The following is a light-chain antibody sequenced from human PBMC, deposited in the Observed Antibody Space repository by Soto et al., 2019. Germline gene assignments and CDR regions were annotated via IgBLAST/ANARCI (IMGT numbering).Light chain of an antibody. CDR1: SSDFGGHNF. CDR3: SSYTSTNTVI. Sequence: QSALTQPASVSGSPGQSVSISCTASSSDFGGHNFVSWYQHHPGKAPNLLIYDVSNRPSGVSNRFSGSKSGSTASLIISGLQAEDEADYYCSSYTSTNTVIFCGGTKLTVL. V-gene: IGLV2-14*03. CDR2: DVS. J-gene: IGLJ2*01.